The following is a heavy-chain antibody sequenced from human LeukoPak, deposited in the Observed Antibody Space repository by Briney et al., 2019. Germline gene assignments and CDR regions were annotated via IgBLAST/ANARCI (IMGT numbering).Heavy chain of an antibody. CDR3: ARAPYYYDSSGYHYYYGMDV. D-gene: IGHD3-22*01. J-gene: IGHJ6*02. Sequence: SQTLSLTCAVSGGSISSGSYSWSWIRQPPGKGLEWIGYIYHSGSTYYNPSLKSRVTISVDRSKNQFSLKLSSVTAADTAVYYCARAPYYYDSSGYHYYYGMDVWGQGTTVTVSS. CDR2: IYHSGST. CDR1: GGSISSGSYS. V-gene: IGHV4-30-2*01.